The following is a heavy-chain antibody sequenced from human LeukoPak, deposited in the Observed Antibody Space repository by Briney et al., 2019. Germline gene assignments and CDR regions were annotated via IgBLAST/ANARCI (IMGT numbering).Heavy chain of an antibody. D-gene: IGHD1-1*01. CDR1: GGSISSGGFS. CDR3: ATFLDVAGWFDP. J-gene: IGHJ5*02. Sequence: SQTLSLTCTVSGGSISSGGFSWSWIRQHPGKCLEWIGYIYYSGETYYNPSLKSRLTISIDTSKNQFSLKLKSVTAADTAVYYCATFLDVAGWFDPWGQGTLVTVSS. CDR2: IYYSGET. V-gene: IGHV4-31*03.